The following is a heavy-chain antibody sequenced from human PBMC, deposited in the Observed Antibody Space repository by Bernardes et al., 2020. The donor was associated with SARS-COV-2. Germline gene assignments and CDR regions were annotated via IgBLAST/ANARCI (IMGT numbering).Heavy chain of an antibody. Sequence: GGSLRLSCAVSGLTFSNYWMSWVRQAPGKGLEWVTNIQYDGSEKYYVDSVKGRFTISRDNAKKSLYLQMNSLRAEDTAVYYCARDPASTNWGEDYWGQGTLVTVSS. D-gene: IGHD7-27*01. CDR3: ARDPASTNWGEDY. CDR2: IQYDGSEK. CDR1: GLTFSNYW. V-gene: IGHV3-7*03. J-gene: IGHJ4*02.